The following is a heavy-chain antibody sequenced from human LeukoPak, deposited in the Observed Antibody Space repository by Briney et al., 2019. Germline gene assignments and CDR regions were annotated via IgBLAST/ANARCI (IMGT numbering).Heavy chain of an antibody. Sequence: GGSLRLSCAASGFTVSSNYMSWVRQAPGKGLEWVSVIYSGGSTYYADFVKGRFTISRDNSKNTLYLQMNSLRAEDTAVYYCASSDLAYCGGDCRPYGMDVWGQGTTVTVSS. CDR2: IYSGGST. CDR1: GFTVSSNY. V-gene: IGHV3-66*01. J-gene: IGHJ6*02. D-gene: IGHD2-21*02. CDR3: ASSDLAYCGGDCRPYGMDV.